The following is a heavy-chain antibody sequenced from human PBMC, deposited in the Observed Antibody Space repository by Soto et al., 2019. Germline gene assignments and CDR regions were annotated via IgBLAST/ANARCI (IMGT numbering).Heavy chain of an antibody. CDR1: GYTLTELS. Sequence: EASVKVSCKVSGYTLTELSMHWVRQAPGKGLEWMGGFDPEDGETIYAQKFQGRVTMIEDTSTDTAYMELSSLRSEDTAVYYCATNLFGGVIGGGYWGQGTLVPVSS. V-gene: IGHV1-24*01. J-gene: IGHJ4*02. CDR3: ATNLFGGVIGGGY. CDR2: FDPEDGET. D-gene: IGHD3-16*02.